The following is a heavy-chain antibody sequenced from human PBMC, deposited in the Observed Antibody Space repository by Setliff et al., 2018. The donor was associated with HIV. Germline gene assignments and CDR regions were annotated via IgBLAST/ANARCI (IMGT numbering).Heavy chain of an antibody. CDR3: AARGSGWSNWFDP. CDR2: IYYSGST. V-gene: IGHV4-59*01. D-gene: IGHD6-19*01. J-gene: IGHJ5*02. CDR1: GGSISSYY. Sequence: KPSETLSLTCTVSGGSISSYYWSWIRQPPGKGLEWIGYIYYSGSTNYNPSLKSRVTISVDTSKNQFSLKLSSVTAADTAVYYCAARGSGWSNWFDPWGQGTQVTVSS.